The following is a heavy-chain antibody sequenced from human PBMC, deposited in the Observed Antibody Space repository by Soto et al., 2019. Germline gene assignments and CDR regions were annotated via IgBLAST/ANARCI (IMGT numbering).Heavy chain of an antibody. CDR2: ISGSGGST. J-gene: IGHJ4*02. CDR1: GFTFSSYA. CDR3: AKDRGDSSGGGDY. D-gene: IGHD6-19*01. V-gene: IGHV3-23*01. Sequence: GGSLRLSCAASGFTFSSYAMSWVRQAPGKGLEWVSAISGSGGSTYYADSVKGRFTISRDNSKNTLYLQMNSRRAEDRAVYYWAKDRGDSSGGGDYWGQGTLVTVSS.